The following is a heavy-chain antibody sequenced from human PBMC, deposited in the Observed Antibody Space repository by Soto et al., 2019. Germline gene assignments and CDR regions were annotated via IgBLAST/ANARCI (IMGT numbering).Heavy chain of an antibody. Sequence: QVQLVQSGAEVKKPGASVKVSCKASGYTFTSYGISWVRQAPGQGLEWMGWISAYNGNTNYARKLQGRVTMTTDTPRSTPYMGLRSLRSHDRAVYYCARAPVLNYYSYGMAFWGKGTTVTVSS. CDR1: GYTFTSYG. J-gene: IGHJ6*04. V-gene: IGHV1-18*04. D-gene: IGHD3-9*01. CDR3: ARAPVLNYYSYGMAF. CDR2: ISAYNGNT.